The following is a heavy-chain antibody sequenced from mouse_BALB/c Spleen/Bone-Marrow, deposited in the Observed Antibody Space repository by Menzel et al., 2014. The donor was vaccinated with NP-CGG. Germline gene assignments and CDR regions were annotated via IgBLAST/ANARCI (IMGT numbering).Heavy chain of an antibody. V-gene: IGHV5-17*02. CDR3: ARSGSSSGYFGY. J-gene: IGHJ2*01. D-gene: IGHD1-1*01. Sequence: EVKLMESGGGLVQPGGSRKLSCAASGFTFSSFGMHWVRQAPEKGLEWVAYISSGSSTVYYADKVMGRFTISRDNPKNTLFLQMTSLRSEDTAMYYCARSGSSSGYFGYWGQGTTLTVSS. CDR1: GFTFSSFG. CDR2: ISSGSSTV.